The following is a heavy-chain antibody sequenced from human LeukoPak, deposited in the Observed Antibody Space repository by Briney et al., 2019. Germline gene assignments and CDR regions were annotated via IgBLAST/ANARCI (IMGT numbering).Heavy chain of an antibody. Sequence: GGSLRLSCAGAGFTFSTHTINWVRQAPGKGLEWVSSISSSSAYIYYADSVKGRFTISRDNSRNTLYLQMNSLRGDDTAVYYCAKDVGKWESLHFFDYWGQGTLVTVSS. D-gene: IGHD1-26*01. CDR1: GFTFSTHT. CDR3: AKDVGKWESLHFFDY. J-gene: IGHJ4*02. CDR2: ISSSSAYI. V-gene: IGHV3-21*04.